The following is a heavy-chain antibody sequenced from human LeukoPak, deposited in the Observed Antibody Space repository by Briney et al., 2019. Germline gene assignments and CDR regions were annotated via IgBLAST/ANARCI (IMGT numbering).Heavy chain of an antibody. CDR3: ARVEMATITDY. Sequence: GGSLRLSCAASGFTFSSYSMNWVRQAPGKGLEWVSSISSSSSYIYYADSVKGRFTISRDNAKNSLYLQMNSLRAEDTAGYYCARVEMATITDYWGQGALVTVSS. CDR2: ISSSSSYI. CDR1: GFTFSSYS. J-gene: IGHJ4*02. V-gene: IGHV3-21*01. D-gene: IGHD5-24*01.